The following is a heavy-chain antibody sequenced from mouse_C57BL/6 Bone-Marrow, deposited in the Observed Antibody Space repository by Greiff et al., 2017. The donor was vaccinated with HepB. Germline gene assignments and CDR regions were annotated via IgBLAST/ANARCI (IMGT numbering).Heavy chain of an antibody. V-gene: IGHV1-69*01. J-gene: IGHJ3*01. Sequence: QVQLQQPGAELVMPGASVKLSCKASGYTFTSYWMHWVKQRPGQGLEWIGEIDPSDSYTNYNQKFKGKSTLTVDKSSSTAYMQLSSLTSEDSAVYYCAREEAYYSNWSYWGQGTLVTVSA. CDR2: IDPSDSYT. CDR1: GYTFTSYW. D-gene: IGHD2-5*01. CDR3: AREEAYYSNWSY.